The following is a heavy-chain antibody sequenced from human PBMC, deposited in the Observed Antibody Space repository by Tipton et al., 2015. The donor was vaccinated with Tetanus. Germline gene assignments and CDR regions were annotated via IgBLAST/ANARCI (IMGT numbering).Heavy chain of an antibody. J-gene: IGHJ4*02. D-gene: IGHD6-19*01. Sequence: GLVKPSETLSLTCAVYGASFSDYYWSWIRQAPGKGLEWIGEINHSGNTNHNPSLKSRVTLSVDTSKNQFSLKLNSVTAADTAMYYCARGSGWADFWGQGTQVTVSS. CDR2: INHSGNT. CDR3: ARGSGWADF. CDR1: GASFSDYY. V-gene: IGHV4-34*01.